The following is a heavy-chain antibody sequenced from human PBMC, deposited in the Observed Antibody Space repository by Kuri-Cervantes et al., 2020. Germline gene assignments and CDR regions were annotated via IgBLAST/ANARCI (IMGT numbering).Heavy chain of an antibody. J-gene: IGHJ4*02. CDR2: IYYSGST. CDR3: ARETSGWNHFDY. V-gene: IGHV4-39*02. D-gene: IGHD6-25*01. Sequence: SETLSLTCTVSGGSISSSSYYWVWIRQPPGKGLEWIGNIYYSGSTYYNPSLKSRVTISVDTSKNQFSLKLSSVTAADTAVYYCARETSGWNHFDYWGQGTLVTVSS. CDR1: GGSISSSSYY.